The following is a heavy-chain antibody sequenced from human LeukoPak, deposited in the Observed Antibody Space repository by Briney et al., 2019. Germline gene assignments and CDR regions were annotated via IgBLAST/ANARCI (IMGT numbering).Heavy chain of an antibody. J-gene: IGHJ3*02. V-gene: IGHV3-30*02. CDR2: IRYDGSNK. D-gene: IGHD3-22*01. Sequence: GGSLRLSCAASGFTFSSYGMHWVRQAPGKGLEWVAFIRYDGSNKYYADSVKGRFTISRDNSKNTLYLQMNSLRAEDTAVYYCARDRAAYYYDSSGYYYWWIEGHDAFDIWGQGTMVTVSS. CDR3: ARDRAAYYYDSSGYYYWWIEGHDAFDI. CDR1: GFTFSSYG.